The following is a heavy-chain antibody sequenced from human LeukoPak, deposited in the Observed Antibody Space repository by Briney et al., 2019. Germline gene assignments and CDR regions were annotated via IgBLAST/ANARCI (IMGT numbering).Heavy chain of an antibody. J-gene: IGHJ4*02. CDR1: GFTFSDYY. CDR2: ISSSGSTI. Sequence: GGSLRLSCAASGFTFSDYYMSWIRQAPGKGLXXXSYISSSGSTIYYADSVKGRFTISRDNAKNSLYLQMNSLRAEDTAVYYCARDLGGSYYTFDYWGQGTLVTVSS. CDR3: ARDLGGSYYTFDY. D-gene: IGHD1-26*01. V-gene: IGHV3-11*01.